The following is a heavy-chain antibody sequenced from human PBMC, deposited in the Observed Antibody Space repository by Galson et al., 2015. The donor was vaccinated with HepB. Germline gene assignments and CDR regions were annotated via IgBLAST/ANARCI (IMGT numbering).Heavy chain of an antibody. D-gene: IGHD2-15*01. Sequence: SVKVSCKASGYTFTSYDINWVRQATGQGLEWMGWMNPNSGKTGYAKKFQGRVTMTRNTSISTAYMELSSLRSEDTAVYYCARAYCSGGSCALYYYYGMDVWGQGTTVTVSS. CDR3: ARAYCSGGSCALYYYYGMDV. CDR2: MNPNSGKT. J-gene: IGHJ6*02. CDR1: GYTFTSYD. V-gene: IGHV1-8*01.